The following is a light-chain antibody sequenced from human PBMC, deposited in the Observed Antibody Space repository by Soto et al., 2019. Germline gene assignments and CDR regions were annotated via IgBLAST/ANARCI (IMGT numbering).Light chain of an antibody. J-gene: IGLJ1*01. Sequence: QSVLPQPPSVSGAPGQRVTLSCTGSSSNIGAGYDVHWYQQLPGTGPKLLSNGNNNRPSGVPDRFSGSKSGTSASLAITGLQAEDEADYDCQSYDSSLSGYVFGTGTKLTVL. CDR1: SSNIGAGYD. CDR3: QSYDSSLSGYV. CDR2: GNN. V-gene: IGLV1-40*01.